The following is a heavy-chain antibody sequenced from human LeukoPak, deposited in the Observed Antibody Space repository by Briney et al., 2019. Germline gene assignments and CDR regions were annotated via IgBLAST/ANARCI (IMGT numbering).Heavy chain of an antibody. D-gene: IGHD5-18*01. V-gene: IGHV1-69*04. J-gene: IGHJ4*02. CDR2: IIPIFGIA. CDR1: GGTFSSYA. Sequence: SVKVSRKASGGTFSSYAISWVRQAPGRGLEWMGRIIPIFGIANYAQKFQGRVTITADKSTSTAYMELSSLRSEDTAVYYCAREGLSVDTAMVVFDYWGQGTLVTVSS. CDR3: AREGLSVDTAMVVFDY.